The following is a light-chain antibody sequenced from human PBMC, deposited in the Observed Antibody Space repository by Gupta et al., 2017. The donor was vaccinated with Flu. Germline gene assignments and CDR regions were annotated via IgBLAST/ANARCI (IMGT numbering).Light chain of an antibody. J-gene: IGKJ2*03. CDR2: AAS. CDR3: LQHNRYPYS. V-gene: IGKV1-17*01. CDR1: QGIRND. Sequence: DIQMTQSPSSLSASVGDRVTITCRASQGIRNDLGWYQQKSGKAPKRLIYAASSLQSGLPSRFSGSASATDFTLTISILPPEDFTTYYCLQHNRYPYSFGQGTKLEIK.